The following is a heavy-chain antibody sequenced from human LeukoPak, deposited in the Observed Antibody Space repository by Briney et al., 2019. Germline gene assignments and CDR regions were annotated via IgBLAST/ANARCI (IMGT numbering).Heavy chain of an antibody. D-gene: IGHD3-9*01. V-gene: IGHV1-2*02. CDR1: GYTFTGYY. CDR2: INPNSGGT. CDR3: ARVEGSPLVIIKGFDY. J-gene: IGHJ4*02. Sequence: ASVKVSCKASGYTFTGYYMHWVRQAPGQGLEWMVWINPNSGGTNYAQKFQGRVTMTRDTSISTAYMELSRLRSDDTAVYYCARVEGSPLVIIKGFDYWGQGTLVTVSS.